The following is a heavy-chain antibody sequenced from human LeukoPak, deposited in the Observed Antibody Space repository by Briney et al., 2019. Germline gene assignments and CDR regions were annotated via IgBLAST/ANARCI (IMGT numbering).Heavy chain of an antibody. D-gene: IGHD3-10*01. V-gene: IGHV3-48*01. Sequence: GGSLRLSCAASGFTFGSYSMNWVRQAPGKGLEWVSYISSSSSTIYYADSVKGRFTISRDNAKNSLYLQMNSLRAEDTAVYYCAILVDITMVRGVMKGADWGQGTLVTVSS. CDR1: GFTFGSYS. CDR2: ISSSSSTI. J-gene: IGHJ4*02. CDR3: AILVDITMVRGVMKGAD.